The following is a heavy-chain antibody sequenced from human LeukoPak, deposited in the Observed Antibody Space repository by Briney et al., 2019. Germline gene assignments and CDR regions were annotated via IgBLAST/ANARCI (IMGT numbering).Heavy chain of an antibody. V-gene: IGHV1-46*01. CDR1: GYSFTGYY. D-gene: IGHD6-13*01. CDR2: INPSGGST. J-gene: IGHJ4*02. Sequence: ASVKVSCKASGYSFTGYYIHWVRQAPGQGLEWMGIINPSGGSTSYAQKFQGRVTMTRDTSTSTVYMEVSSLRSEDTAVYYCARGPAVGTAWPFDYWGQGTLVTVSS. CDR3: ARGPAVGTAWPFDY.